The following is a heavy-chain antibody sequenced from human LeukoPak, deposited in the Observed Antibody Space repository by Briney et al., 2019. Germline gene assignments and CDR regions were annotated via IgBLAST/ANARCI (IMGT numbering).Heavy chain of an antibody. Sequence: SETLSLTCTVSGGSISSGSYYWSWIRQPAGKGLEWIGRIYTSGSTNYNPSLKSRVTISVDTSKNQFSLKLSSVTAADTAVYYCARISNEAFDYWGQGTLVTVSS. CDR1: GGSISSGSYY. V-gene: IGHV4-61*02. D-gene: IGHD1-1*01. CDR2: IYTSGST. J-gene: IGHJ4*02. CDR3: ARISNEAFDY.